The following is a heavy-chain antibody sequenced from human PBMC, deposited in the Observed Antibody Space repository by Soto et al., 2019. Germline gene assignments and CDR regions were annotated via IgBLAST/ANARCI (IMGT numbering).Heavy chain of an antibody. CDR2: ISNDGSKK. J-gene: IGHJ4*02. CDR3: ARDVAMPTGFGLGY. V-gene: IGHV3-30*03. CDR1: GFAFTNYG. D-gene: IGHD3-16*01. Sequence: QVQVVESGGNIVQPGTSLRLSCAASGFAFTNYGIHWVRQAPGKGLEWVAHISNDGSKKFYADSVKGRFTISRDSSENTVYLQMTSLRPDDTAVFYCARDVAMPTGFGLGYWGQGTLVTVSS.